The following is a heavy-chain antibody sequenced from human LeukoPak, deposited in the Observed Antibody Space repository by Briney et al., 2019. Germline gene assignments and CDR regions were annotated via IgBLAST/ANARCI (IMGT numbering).Heavy chain of an antibody. J-gene: IGHJ5*02. CDR3: ARGVQLERRSDP. Sequence: SETLSLTCAVYGGSFSGYYWSWIRQPPGKGLEWIGEINHSGSTNYNPSLKSRVTISVDTSKNQFSLKLSSVTAADTAVYYCARGVQLERRSDPWGQGTLVTVSS. CDR1: GGSFSGYY. CDR2: INHSGST. V-gene: IGHV4-34*01. D-gene: IGHD1-1*01.